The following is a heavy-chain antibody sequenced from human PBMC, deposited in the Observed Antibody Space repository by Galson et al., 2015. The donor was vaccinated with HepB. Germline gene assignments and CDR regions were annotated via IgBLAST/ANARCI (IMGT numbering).Heavy chain of an antibody. CDR3: AKNYGPSAFDI. D-gene: IGHD1-7*01. V-gene: IGHV3-66*01. J-gene: IGHJ3*02. Sequence: SLRLSCAASGFTVSSNYMSWVRQAPGKGLEWVSVIYSGGSTYYADSVKGRFTISRDNSKNTLYLQMNSLRAEVTAVYYCAKNYGPSAFDIWGQGTMVTVSS. CDR2: IYSGGST. CDR1: GFTVSSNY.